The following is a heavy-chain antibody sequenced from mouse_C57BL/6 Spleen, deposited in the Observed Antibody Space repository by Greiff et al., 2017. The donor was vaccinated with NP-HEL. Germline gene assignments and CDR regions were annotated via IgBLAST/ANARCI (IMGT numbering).Heavy chain of an antibody. Sequence: VQLQQSGAELVRPGASVKLSCTASGFNIKDDYMHWVKQRPEQGLEWIGWIDPENGDTEYASKFQGKATITADTSSNTAYLQLSSLTSEDTAVYYCTPYGSSTEAMDYWGQGTSVTVSS. CDR1: GFNIKDDY. CDR3: TPYGSSTEAMDY. D-gene: IGHD1-1*01. V-gene: IGHV14-4*01. J-gene: IGHJ4*01. CDR2: IDPENGDT.